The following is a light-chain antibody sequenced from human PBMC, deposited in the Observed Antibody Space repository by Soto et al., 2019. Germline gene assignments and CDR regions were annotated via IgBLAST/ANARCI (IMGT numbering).Light chain of an antibody. Sequence: DIQMTQSPSTLSASVGDRVTITCRASQSISSWLAWYQQKPGKAPNLLIYAASTLQSGVPSRFSGSGSGTDFTLTISSLQPEDVATYYCQKYNSAPLTFGGGTKV. CDR2: AAS. CDR1: QSISSW. J-gene: IGKJ4*01. CDR3: QKYNSAPLT. V-gene: IGKV1-27*01.